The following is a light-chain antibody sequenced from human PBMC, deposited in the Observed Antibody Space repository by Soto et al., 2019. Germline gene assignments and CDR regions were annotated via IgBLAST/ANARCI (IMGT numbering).Light chain of an antibody. J-gene: IGLJ3*02. CDR1: SSDIGGYKY. CDR3: TSYSRYRVLV. CDR2: EVS. V-gene: IGLV2-14*01. Sequence: QSALTQPASVSGSFGQSITISCTGTSSDIGGYKYVPWYQQHPGKAPKLIIFEVSNRPSGVSDRFSGSNSGNTASLTISGLQAEDEADYYCTSYSRYRVLVFGGGTKVTVL.